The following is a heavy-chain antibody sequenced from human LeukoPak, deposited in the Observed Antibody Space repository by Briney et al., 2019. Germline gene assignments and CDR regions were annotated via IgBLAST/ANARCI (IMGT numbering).Heavy chain of an antibody. D-gene: IGHD1-26*01. Sequence: GGSLRLSCAASGFTFSSYAMSRVRQAPGKGLEWVSSISSSSSYIYYADSVKGRFTISRDNAKNSLYLQMNSLRAEDTAVYYCARTYGGSCFDYWGQGTLVTVSS. CDR2: ISSSSSYI. V-gene: IGHV3-21*01. J-gene: IGHJ4*02. CDR3: ARTYGGSCFDY. CDR1: GFTFSSYA.